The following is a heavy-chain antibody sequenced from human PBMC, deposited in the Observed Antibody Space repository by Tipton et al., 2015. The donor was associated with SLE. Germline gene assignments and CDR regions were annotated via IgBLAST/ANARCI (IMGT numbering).Heavy chain of an antibody. CDR3: ARRGIPTVSYHFDY. Sequence: TLSLTCTVSGGSISSSSYYWGWIRQPPGKGPEWIGSIYYSGSTYYNPSLKSRVTISVDTSKNQFSLKLSSVTAADTAVYYCARRGIPTVSYHFDYWGQGTLVTVSS. CDR2: IYYSGST. V-gene: IGHV4-39*07. D-gene: IGHD6-13*01. CDR1: GGSISSSSYY. J-gene: IGHJ4*02.